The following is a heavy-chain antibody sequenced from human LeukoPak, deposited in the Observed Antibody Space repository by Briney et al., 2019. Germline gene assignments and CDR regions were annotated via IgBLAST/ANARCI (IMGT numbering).Heavy chain of an antibody. CDR2: INHSGST. D-gene: IGHD2-2*01. CDR3: ARGGLSVPAAYNWFDP. J-gene: IGHJ5*02. V-gene: IGHV4-34*01. Sequence: SETLSLTCTVYGGSFSGYYWSWIRQPPGKGLEWIGEINHSGSTNYNPSLKSRVTISVDTSKNQFSLKLSSVTAADTAVYYCARGGLSVPAAYNWFDPWGQGTLVTVSS. CDR1: GGSFSGYY.